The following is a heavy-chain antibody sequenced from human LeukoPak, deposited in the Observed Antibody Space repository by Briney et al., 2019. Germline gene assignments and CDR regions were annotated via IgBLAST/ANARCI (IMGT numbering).Heavy chain of an antibody. CDR1: GYTFTSYA. D-gene: IGHD3-10*01. CDR2: INTNTGNP. CDR3: ARVPKVELLWFGEPSDY. Sequence: ASVKVSCKASGYTFTSYAMNWVRQAPGQGLEWMGWINTNTGNPTYAQGFTGRFVFSLDTSVSTAYLQISSLKAEDTAVYYCARVPKVELLWFGEPSDYWGQGTLVTVSS. J-gene: IGHJ4*02. V-gene: IGHV7-4-1*02.